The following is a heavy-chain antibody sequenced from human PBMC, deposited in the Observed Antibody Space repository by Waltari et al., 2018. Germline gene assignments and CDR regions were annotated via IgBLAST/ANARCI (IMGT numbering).Heavy chain of an antibody. CDR3: ARVGDSSGWYGAFDI. V-gene: IGHV4-59*11. CDR1: GGSISSHY. D-gene: IGHD6-19*01. J-gene: IGHJ3*02. Sequence: QVQLQASGPGLVKPSETLSLTCPVSGGSISSHYWSWIRQPPGKGLEWIGYIYYSGSTNYNPSLKSRVTISVDTSKNQFSLKLSSVTAADTAVYYCARVGDSSGWYGAFDIWGQGTMVTVSS. CDR2: IYYSGST.